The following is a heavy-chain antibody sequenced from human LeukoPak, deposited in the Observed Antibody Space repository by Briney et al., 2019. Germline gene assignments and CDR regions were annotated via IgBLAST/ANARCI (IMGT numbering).Heavy chain of an antibody. CDR3: VRDAWFGESRA. CDR2: IKKDGSEK. CDR1: GFTFSSFW. J-gene: IGHJ4*02. D-gene: IGHD3-10*01. Sequence: GGSLRHSCATSGFTFSSFWMSWVRQAPGKGLEWVANIKKDGSEKYYVDSVKGRFTISRDNAKNSAYLQMNSLRVEDTAVYYCVRDAWFGESRAGGQGTLVTVSS. V-gene: IGHV3-7*01.